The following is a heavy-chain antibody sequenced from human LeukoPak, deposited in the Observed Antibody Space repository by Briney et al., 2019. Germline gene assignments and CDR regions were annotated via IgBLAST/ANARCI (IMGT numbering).Heavy chain of an antibody. Sequence: SETLSLTCTVSGGSISSSNYYWGWIRQPPGKGLEWIGNIYYSGSTYYNPSLESRVTMSLDTSKNQFSLKLSSVTAADTAVYYCARDRQSVTPFDYWGQGTLVTVSS. D-gene: IGHD4-17*01. CDR2: IYYSGST. J-gene: IGHJ4*02. V-gene: IGHV4-39*07. CDR1: GGSISSSNYY. CDR3: ARDRQSVTPFDY.